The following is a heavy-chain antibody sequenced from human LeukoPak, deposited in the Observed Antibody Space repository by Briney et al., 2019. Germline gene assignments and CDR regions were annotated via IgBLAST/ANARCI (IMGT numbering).Heavy chain of an antibody. CDR2: IYHSGNT. CDR1: GYSISSGYY. V-gene: IGHV4-38-2*02. CDR3: ARRLGPYGSGSYYKTWYFDL. J-gene: IGHJ2*01. Sequence: PSETLSLTCTVSGYSISSGYYWGWIRQPPGKGLEWIGSIYHSGNTYYNPSLKSGVTISVDTSKNQFSLKLSSVTAADTAVYYCARRLGPYGSGSYYKTWYFDLWGRGTLVTVSS. D-gene: IGHD3-10*01.